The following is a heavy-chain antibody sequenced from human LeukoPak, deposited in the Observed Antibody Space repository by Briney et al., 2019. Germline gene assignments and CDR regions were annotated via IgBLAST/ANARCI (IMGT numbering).Heavy chain of an antibody. CDR1: GFTFSSYS. V-gene: IGHV3-21*01. D-gene: IGHD2/OR15-2a*01. Sequence: PGGSLRLSCAASGFTFSSYSMNWVRQAPGKGLEWVSSISSSSSYIYYADSVEGRFTISRDNAKNSLYLQMNSLRAEDTAVYYCTRDATYYLRYGYFDYWGQGALVTVSS. CDR3: TRDATYYLRYGYFDY. CDR2: ISSSSSYI. J-gene: IGHJ4*02.